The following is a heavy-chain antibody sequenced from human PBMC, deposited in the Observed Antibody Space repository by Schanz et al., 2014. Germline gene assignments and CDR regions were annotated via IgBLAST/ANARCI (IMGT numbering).Heavy chain of an antibody. CDR1: GFTLSSYG. CDR2: IWYDGSNK. V-gene: IGHV3-33*01. CDR3: ARDGDFDC. Sequence: QVQLVESGGGVVQPGRSLRLSCSASGFTLSSYGMHWVRQAPGKGLEWLAIIWYDGSNKYYADSVKGRFTISRDNSKNTLSLQMSSLRAEDTAVYYCARDGDFDCWGQGTLVTVSS. J-gene: IGHJ4*02.